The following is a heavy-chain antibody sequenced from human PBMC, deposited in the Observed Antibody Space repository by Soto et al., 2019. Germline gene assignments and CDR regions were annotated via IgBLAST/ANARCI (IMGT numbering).Heavy chain of an antibody. V-gene: IGHV3-64D*06. CDR2: IDSNGAAT. CDR1: GFTFSSYP. J-gene: IGHJ4*02. Sequence: GGSLRLSCSASGFTFSSYPMHWVRLAPGKGLEYVSGIDSNGAATYYGDSVKGRFIVSRDNSKNTLNLQMSTLTSEDTAVYYCVKDSSNSGDRLWFDYWGQGTLVTVSS. CDR3: VKDSSNSGDRLWFDY. D-gene: IGHD2-21*02.